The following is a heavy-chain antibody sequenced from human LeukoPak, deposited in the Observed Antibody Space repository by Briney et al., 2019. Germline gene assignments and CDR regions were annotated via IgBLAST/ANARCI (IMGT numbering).Heavy chain of an antibody. Sequence: ASVKVSCKASGYTFTSYGISWVQQAPGQGLEWMGWISAYNGNTNYAQKLQGRVTMTTDTSTSTAYMELRSLRSDDTAVYYCARDAAGSSSWYDYYYMDVWGKGTTVTVSS. D-gene: IGHD6-13*01. J-gene: IGHJ6*03. CDR1: GYTFTSYG. V-gene: IGHV1-18*01. CDR3: ARDAAGSSSWYDYYYMDV. CDR2: ISAYNGNT.